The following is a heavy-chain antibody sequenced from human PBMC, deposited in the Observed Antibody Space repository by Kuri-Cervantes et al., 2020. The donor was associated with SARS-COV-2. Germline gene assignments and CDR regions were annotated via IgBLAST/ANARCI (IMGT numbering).Heavy chain of an antibody. V-gene: IGHV1-2*02. CDR1: GYTFTGYY. J-gene: IGHJ4*02. Sequence: ASVKVSCKASGYTFTGYYMHWVRQAPGQGLEWMGWINPNSGGTNYAQKFQGRVTMTRDTSISTAYMELSRLRSDDTAVYYCARDFWPSRGYFDYWGQGTLVTVSS. CDR2: INPNSGGT. CDR3: ARDFWPSRGYFDY. D-gene: IGHD2/OR15-2a*01.